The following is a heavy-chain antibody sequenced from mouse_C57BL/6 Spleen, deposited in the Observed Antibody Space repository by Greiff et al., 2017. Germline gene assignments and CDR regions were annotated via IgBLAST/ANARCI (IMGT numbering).Heavy chain of an antibody. D-gene: IGHD1-1*01. J-gene: IGHJ4*01. CDR2: ISYDGSN. CDR3: ARRDGSSYDYAMDY. Sequence: VQLKESGPGLVKPSQSLSLTCSVTGYSITSGYYWNWIRQFPGNKLEWMGYISYDGSNNYNPSLKNRISITRDTSKNQFFLKLNSVTTEDTATYYCARRDGSSYDYAMDYWGQGTSVTVSS. V-gene: IGHV3-6*01. CDR1: GYSITSGYY.